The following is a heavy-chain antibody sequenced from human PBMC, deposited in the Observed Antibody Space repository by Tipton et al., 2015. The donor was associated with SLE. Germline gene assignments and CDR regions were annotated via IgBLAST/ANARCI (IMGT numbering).Heavy chain of an antibody. CDR1: GGSFSGYY. Sequence: LRLSCAVYGGSFSGYYWSWIRQPPGKGLEWIGEINHSGSTNYNPSLKSRVTISVDTSKNQFSLKLSSVTAADTAVYYCARVGWLVHVDYWGQGTLVTVSS. CDR2: INHSGST. V-gene: IGHV4-34*01. D-gene: IGHD6-19*01. CDR3: ARVGWLVHVDY. J-gene: IGHJ4*02.